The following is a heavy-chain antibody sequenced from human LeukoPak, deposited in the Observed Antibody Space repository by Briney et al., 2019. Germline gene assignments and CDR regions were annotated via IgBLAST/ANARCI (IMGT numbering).Heavy chain of an antibody. CDR1: GYSISSGYY. Sequence: SETLSLTCAVSGYSISSGYYWGWIRQPPGKGLEWIGSIYHSGSTYYNPSLKSRVTISVDTSKNQFSLKLSSVTAADTAVYYCARRTVTTSYFDHWGQGTLVTVSS. D-gene: IGHD4-11*01. CDR2: IYHSGST. J-gene: IGHJ4*02. CDR3: ARRTVTTSYFDH. V-gene: IGHV4-38-2*01.